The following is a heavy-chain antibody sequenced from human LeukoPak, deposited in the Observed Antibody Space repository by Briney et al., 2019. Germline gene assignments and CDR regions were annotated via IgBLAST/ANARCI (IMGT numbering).Heavy chain of an antibody. J-gene: IGHJ4*02. V-gene: IGHV3-23*01. Sequence: GGSLRLSCAASGFTFSSFAMTWVRQPPGKGLEWVSAISGSRDITYYADSVKGRFTISRDNSKNTLYLQMNSLRAEDTAVYYCAKDLERDYGDEYYFDYWGQGTLVTVSS. CDR2: ISGSRDIT. CDR1: GFTFSSFA. CDR3: AKDLERDYGDEYYFDY. D-gene: IGHD4-17*01.